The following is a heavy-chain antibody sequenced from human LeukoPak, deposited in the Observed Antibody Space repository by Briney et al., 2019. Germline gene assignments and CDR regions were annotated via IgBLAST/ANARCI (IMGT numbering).Heavy chain of an antibody. CDR2: ISSSSSYI. D-gene: IGHD4-17*01. J-gene: IGHJ5*02. Sequence: GGSLRLSCAASGFAFISYWMSWVRQAPGKGLEWVSSISSSSSYIYYADSVKGRFTISRDNAKNSLYLQMNSLRAEDTAVYYCARGNYGDYGDWFDPWGQGTLVTVSS. CDR3: ARGNYGDYGDWFDP. CDR1: GFAFISYW. V-gene: IGHV3-21*01.